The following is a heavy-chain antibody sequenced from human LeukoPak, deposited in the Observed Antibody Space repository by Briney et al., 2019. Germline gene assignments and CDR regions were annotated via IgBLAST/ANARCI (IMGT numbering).Heavy chain of an antibody. CDR3: ARDVGAGTDY. J-gene: IGHJ4*02. Sequence: TSETLSLTCTVSGGSMSSYYWTWIRQPPGKGLEWIGYIRDSGSTNYNPSLKSRVTISADTSKKQFSLKVRSVTAADTATYFCARDVGAGTDYWGQGILVTVSS. CDR1: GGSMSSYY. V-gene: IGHV4-59*01. CDR2: IRDSGST. D-gene: IGHD6-19*01.